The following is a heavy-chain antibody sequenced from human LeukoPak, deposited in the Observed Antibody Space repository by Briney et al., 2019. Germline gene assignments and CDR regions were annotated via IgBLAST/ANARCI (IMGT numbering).Heavy chain of an antibody. CDR3: AREHVLLWFGEGDAFDI. Sequence: ASVKVSCKASSYTFTSYGISWVRQAPGQGLEWMGWISAYNGNTNYAQKLQGRVTMTTDTSTSTAYMELRSLRSDDTAVYYCAREHVLLWFGEGDAFDIWGQGTMVTVSS. D-gene: IGHD3-10*01. J-gene: IGHJ3*02. CDR2: ISAYNGNT. CDR1: SYTFTSYG. V-gene: IGHV1-18*01.